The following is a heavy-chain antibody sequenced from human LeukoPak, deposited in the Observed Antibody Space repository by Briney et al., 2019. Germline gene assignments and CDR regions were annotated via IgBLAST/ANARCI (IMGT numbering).Heavy chain of an antibody. J-gene: IGHJ4*02. CDR2: IYSSGST. V-gene: IGHV4-61*02. D-gene: IGHD3-3*01. CDR1: GVSISSGRYY. Sequence: SQTLSLTCTVSGVSISSGRYYWSWIRQPAGKGLEWIGRIYSSGSTNYNPSLKSRVTISVDTSKIQFSLKLSSVTAADTAVYYCARTSEWPFDYWGQGTLVTVSS. CDR3: ARTSEWPFDY.